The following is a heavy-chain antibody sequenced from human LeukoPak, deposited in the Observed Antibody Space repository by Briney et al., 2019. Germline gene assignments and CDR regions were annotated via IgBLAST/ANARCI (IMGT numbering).Heavy chain of an antibody. CDR2: ISGSGTNT. D-gene: IGHD2-21*01. J-gene: IGHJ4*02. CDR3: AKSVVVGRVFPGLDY. Sequence: GGSLRLSCAASGFTFSSYAMSWVRQAPGKGLEWVSAISGSGTNTYYADSVKGRFTISRDNSKNTLYLQMNSLRAEDTAVYYCAKSVVVGRVFPGLDYWGQGTLVTVSS. CDR1: GFTFSSYA. V-gene: IGHV3-23*01.